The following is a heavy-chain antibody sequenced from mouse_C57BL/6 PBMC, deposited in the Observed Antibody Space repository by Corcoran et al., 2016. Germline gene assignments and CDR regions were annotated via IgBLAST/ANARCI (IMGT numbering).Heavy chain of an antibody. CDR1: GYTFTDNY. J-gene: IGHJ3*01. CDR3: ARTGDPAWFAY. CDR2: INPNNGGT. V-gene: IGHV1-26*01. Sequence: EVQLQQSGPELVKPGASVKISCKASGYTFTDNYMNWVKQSHGQSLEWIGDINPNNGGTRYNQKFKGKATLTVDKSSSTAYMELRSLTSEDSAVYYCARTGDPAWFAYWGQGTLVTVSA.